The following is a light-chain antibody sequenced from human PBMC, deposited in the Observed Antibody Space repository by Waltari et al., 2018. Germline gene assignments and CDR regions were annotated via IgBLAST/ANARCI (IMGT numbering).Light chain of an antibody. CDR1: SSHVCGSHS. J-gene: IGLJ3*02. Sequence: QSALTQPRSVSGSPGQSVTISRTGTSSHVCGSHSVSWYQQHPGKAPKLMIYAVDKRPSGVPDRFSGSKSGNTASLTVSGLQAEDEADYYCCSYAGSYTPWVFGGGTELTVL. CDR3: CSYAGSYTPWV. CDR2: AVD. V-gene: IGLV2-11*01.